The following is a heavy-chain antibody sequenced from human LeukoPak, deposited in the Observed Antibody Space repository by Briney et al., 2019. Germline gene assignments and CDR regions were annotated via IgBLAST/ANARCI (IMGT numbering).Heavy chain of an antibody. Sequence: PGGSLRLSCAASGFTFSNYGMHWVRQAPGKGLEWVAVIWYDGSNKYYADSVKGRFTISRDNSKNMLYLQMSSLRAEDTAVYYCARYYSNSLDYWGQGTLVTVSS. D-gene: IGHD4-11*01. CDR3: ARYYSNSLDY. V-gene: IGHV3-33*01. J-gene: IGHJ4*02. CDR1: GFTFSNYG. CDR2: IWYDGSNK.